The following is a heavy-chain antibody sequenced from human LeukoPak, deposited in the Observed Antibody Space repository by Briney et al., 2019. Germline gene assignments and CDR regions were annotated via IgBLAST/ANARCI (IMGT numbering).Heavy chain of an antibody. Sequence: SVKVSCKASGGTFSSYAISWVRQAPGQGLEWMGRIIPILGIANYAQKFQGRVTITADKSTSTAYMELSSLRSEDTAVYYCAIPVDIVATIKSDYYYHGMDVWRQGTTVTVSS. J-gene: IGHJ6*02. V-gene: IGHV1-69*04. CDR3: AIPVDIVATIKSDYYYHGMDV. CDR1: GGTFSSYA. CDR2: IIPILGIA. D-gene: IGHD5-12*01.